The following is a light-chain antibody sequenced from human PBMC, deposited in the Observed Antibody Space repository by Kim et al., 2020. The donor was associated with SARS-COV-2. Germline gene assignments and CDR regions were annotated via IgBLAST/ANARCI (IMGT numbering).Light chain of an antibody. J-gene: IGKJ5*01. CDR1: QSIGGW. CDR3: QHHSTYPIT. Sequence: ASVGDRVPLPCRASQSIGGWLAWYQQKPGKAPKLMIYDASSVESGVPSRFSGSGSGTEFTLTISSLQPDDSATYYCQHHSTYPITFGQGTRLEIK. V-gene: IGKV1-5*01. CDR2: DAS.